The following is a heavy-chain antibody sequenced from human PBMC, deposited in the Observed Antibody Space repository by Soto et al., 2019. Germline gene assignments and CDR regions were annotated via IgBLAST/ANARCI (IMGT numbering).Heavy chain of an antibody. J-gene: IGHJ4*02. Sequence: SETLSLTCTVSGGSISSYYWSWIRQPPGKGLEWIGYIYYSGSTNYNPSLKSRVTISVDTSKNQFSLKLSSVTAADTAVYYCARGYCSGGSCHFDYWGQGTLVTVSS. CDR2: IYYSGST. CDR1: GGSISSYY. V-gene: IGHV4-59*01. D-gene: IGHD2-15*01. CDR3: ARGYCSGGSCHFDY.